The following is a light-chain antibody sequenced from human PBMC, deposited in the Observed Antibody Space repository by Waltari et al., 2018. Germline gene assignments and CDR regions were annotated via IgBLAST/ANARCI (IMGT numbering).Light chain of an antibody. CDR2: SND. J-gene: IGLJ3*02. Sequence: QSVLTQPPSACGTPGQGATISCSGRRSNIGAEVVTWYQVLPGTAPRLLIYSNDQRPSGVPERFSGSKSGTSASLAISGLQSEDEADYYCATWDYTLDGQVFGGGTKLTVL. V-gene: IGLV1-44*01. CDR1: RSNIGAEV. CDR3: ATWDYTLDGQV.